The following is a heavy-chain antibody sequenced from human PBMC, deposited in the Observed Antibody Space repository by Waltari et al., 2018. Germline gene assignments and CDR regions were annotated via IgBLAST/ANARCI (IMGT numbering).Heavy chain of an antibody. CDR2: IDPGDSNT. CDR1: GYTFTRYW. V-gene: IGHV5-51*01. D-gene: IGHD5-18*01. CDR3: ARQPLHSYGTRHFDY. J-gene: IGHJ4*02. Sequence: EVQLVQSGAEVKKPGESLKISCEGSGYTFTRYWIGWVRQMPGKGLEWMGVIDPGDSNTSYSPSFEGQVTTSADKSISTAYRQWSSLKASDTAMYFCARQPLHSYGTRHFDYWGQGTLVTVSS.